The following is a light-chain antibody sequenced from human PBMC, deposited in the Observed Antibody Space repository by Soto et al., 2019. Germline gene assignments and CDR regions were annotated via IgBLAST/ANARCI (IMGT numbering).Light chain of an antibody. CDR3: QQYSHWPRT. CDR2: HAS. J-gene: IGKJ1*01. V-gene: IGKV3-15*01. Sequence: IVMTQSPAALSVSPGERATLSCRASQSVSSDLAWYQQKPGQSPRLLIFHASDRATGVPARISGSGSGTEFTLTISSLQSEDFAVYYCQQYSHWPRTFGQGTKVDIK. CDR1: QSVSSD.